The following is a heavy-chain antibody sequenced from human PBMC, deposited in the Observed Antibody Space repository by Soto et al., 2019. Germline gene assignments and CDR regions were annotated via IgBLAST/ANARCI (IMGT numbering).Heavy chain of an antibody. CDR3: ARTSVSNYNWFDP. D-gene: IGHD4-4*01. V-gene: IGHV1-18*01. Sequence: QGQLVQSGAEVKKPGASVKVSCKASGYTSTDYDISWVRQAPGQGLEWMGWISVDNGNTKYVESLQGRVTMTTDTPTSTAYLEVRSLRSDDTAVYYCARTSVSNYNWFDPWGQGTLVAVSS. CDR1: GYTSTDYD. J-gene: IGHJ5*02. CDR2: ISVDNGNT.